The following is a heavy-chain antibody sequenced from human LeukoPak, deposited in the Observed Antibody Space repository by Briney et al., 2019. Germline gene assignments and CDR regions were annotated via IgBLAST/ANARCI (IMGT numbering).Heavy chain of an antibody. D-gene: IGHD1-26*01. CDR2: IRNKVNSYGT. V-gene: IGHV3-72*01. J-gene: IGHJ4*02. CDR3: TRVRLGAATRYFDY. CDR1: GFSFSDRY. Sequence: GGSLRLSCAASGFSFSDRYMDWVRLAPGKGLEWVGRIRNKVNSYGTEYAASVKGRFTISRDDSKDSLYLQMNSLRSEDTALYYCTRVRLGAATRYFDYWGQGTLVTVSS.